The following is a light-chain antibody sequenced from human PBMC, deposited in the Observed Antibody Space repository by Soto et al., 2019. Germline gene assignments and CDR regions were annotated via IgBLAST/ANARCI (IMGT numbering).Light chain of an antibody. CDR2: GAS. J-gene: IGKJ5*01. Sequence: EIVLTQSPGTLSLSPGDRATIYCRASQSVTSSYLAWYQQKPGQAPRLLIYGASSRATGIPDRFSGSGSGTDFTLTISRLEPEDFAVYYCQQYGNSPITFGQGTRLEIK. V-gene: IGKV3-20*01. CDR3: QQYGNSPIT. CDR1: QSVTSSY.